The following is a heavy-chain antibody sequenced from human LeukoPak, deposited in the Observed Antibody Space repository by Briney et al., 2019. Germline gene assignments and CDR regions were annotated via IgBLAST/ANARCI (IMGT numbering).Heavy chain of an antibody. CDR3: ALTHCGLGGCSGKFDS. J-gene: IGHJ4*02. D-gene: IGHD3-10*02. CDR2: FVVNGVNK. Sequence: GGSLRLSCAASGFTFTSDATSWVRQAPGKGLEWVSAFVVNGVNKQYADSVKGRFTISRDNAKNTLYLQMDSLRVDDTAVYYCALTHCGLGGCSGKFDSWGQGTLVTVSS. V-gene: IGHV3-23*01. CDR1: GFTFTSDA.